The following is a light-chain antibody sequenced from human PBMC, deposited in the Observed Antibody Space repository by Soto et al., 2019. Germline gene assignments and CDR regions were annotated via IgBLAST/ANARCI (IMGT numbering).Light chain of an antibody. Sequence: DIQLTQSPASVSASVGDRVTITCRASQDIASWLAWYQQKPGKAPNLLIYSASSLQCGVPSRFSGDGSETEFTLTISSLQPEDFATYYCQQADSFPLTFGGGTKVEL. CDR1: QDIASW. J-gene: IGKJ4*01. V-gene: IGKV1-12*01. CDR2: SAS. CDR3: QQADSFPLT.